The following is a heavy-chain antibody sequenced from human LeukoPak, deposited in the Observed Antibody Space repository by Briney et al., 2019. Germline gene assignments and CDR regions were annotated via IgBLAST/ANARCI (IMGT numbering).Heavy chain of an antibody. D-gene: IGHD6-13*01. CDR1: GFTVSSNY. CDR3: AKLYTSRWYNDY. V-gene: IGHV3-53*01. CDR2: IYSDDST. Sequence: GGSLRLSCAASGFTVSSNYMSWVRQAPGKGLEWVSVIYSDDSTYYADSVKGRFTISRDNSKNTLYLQMNSLRAEDTAVYYCAKLYTSRWYNDYWGQGTLVTVSS. J-gene: IGHJ4*02.